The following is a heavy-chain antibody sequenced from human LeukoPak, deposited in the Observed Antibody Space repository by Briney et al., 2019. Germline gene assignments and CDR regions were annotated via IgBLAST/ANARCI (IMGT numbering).Heavy chain of an antibody. D-gene: IGHD3-9*01. CDR2: IKQDGSEK. Sequence: PGGSLRLSCAASGNYWMHWVRQAPGKGLEWVANIKQDGSEKYYVDSVKGRFTISRDNAKNSLYLQMNSLRAEDTAVYYCARESYDILTGYSPYYFDYWGQGTLVTVSS. CDR1: GNYW. V-gene: IGHV3-7*03. J-gene: IGHJ4*02. CDR3: ARESYDILTGYSPYYFDY.